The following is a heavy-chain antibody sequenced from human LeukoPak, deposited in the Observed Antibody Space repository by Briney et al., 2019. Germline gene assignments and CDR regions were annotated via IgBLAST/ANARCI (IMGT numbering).Heavy chain of an antibody. CDR1: GFTFSSYA. V-gene: IGHV3-30*04. J-gene: IGHJ4*02. Sequence: QPGGSLRLSCAAPGFTFSSYAMHWVRQAPGKGLEWVAVISYDGSNKYYADSVKGRFTISRDNSKNTLYLQMNSLRAEDTAVYYCARDSPVPQLFYFDYWGQGTLVTVSS. CDR2: ISYDGSNK. D-gene: IGHD3-10*01. CDR3: ARDSPVPQLFYFDY.